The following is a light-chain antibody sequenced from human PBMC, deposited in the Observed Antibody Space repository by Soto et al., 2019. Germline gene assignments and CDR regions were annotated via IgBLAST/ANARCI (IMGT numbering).Light chain of an antibody. CDR1: QSVSSNY. CDR3: QQYFSSPWA. CDR2: GAS. J-gene: IGKJ1*01. Sequence: EVVMTQSPGTLSLSPGERATLFCRASQSVSSNYLAWYQHKPGQAPTLLIYGASSRASGIPDRFSGSGSGTDFTLTISRLEPEDFAVYYCQQYFSSPWAFGQGTKVDI. V-gene: IGKV3-20*01.